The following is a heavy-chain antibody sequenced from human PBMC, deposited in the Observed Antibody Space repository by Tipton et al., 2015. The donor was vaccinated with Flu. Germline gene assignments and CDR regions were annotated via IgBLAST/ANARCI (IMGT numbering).Heavy chain of an antibody. J-gene: IGHJ4*02. CDR2: IRSKAYGGTT. Sequence: VQLVQSGGGLVQPGRSLRLSCTASGFTFGDYAMSWVRQAPGKGLEWVGFIRSKAYGGTTEYAASVKGRFTISRDDSKSIAYLQMNSLKTEDTAVYYCTREGLLWFGELLDYWGQGTLVTVSS. CDR3: TREGLLWFGELLDY. V-gene: IGHV3-49*04. D-gene: IGHD3-10*01. CDR1: GFTFGDYA.